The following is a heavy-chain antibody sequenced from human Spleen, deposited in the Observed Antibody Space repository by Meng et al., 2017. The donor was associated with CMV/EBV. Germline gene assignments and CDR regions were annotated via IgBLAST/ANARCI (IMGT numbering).Heavy chain of an antibody. CDR2: INPLRGDP. D-gene: IGHD2-21*02. J-gene: IGHJ5*02. V-gene: IGHV1-2*02. Sequence: SAYPFTGYYFTWSRQAPGQGLEWMGCINPLRGDPNLAQRFRGRLPMTRDTSISAAYMELNSLTSDDTAVYYCARGGWGRTYGPVDTWGQGTLVTVSS. CDR1: AYPFTGYY. CDR3: ARGGWGRTYGPVDT.